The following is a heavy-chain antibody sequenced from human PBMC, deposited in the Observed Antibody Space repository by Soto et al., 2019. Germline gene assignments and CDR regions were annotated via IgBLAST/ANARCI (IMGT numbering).Heavy chain of an antibody. J-gene: IGHJ4*02. CDR2: IKQDGSEK. D-gene: IGHD6-13*01. CDR3: ARRIAAAGAYDY. CDR1: GFTFSSSW. Sequence: EVQLVESGGGLVQPGGSLRLSCAASGFTFSSSWRSWVRQAAGKGLEWVANIKQDGSEKYYVDSVKGRFTISRDNAKNSLYLQMNSLRAEDTAVYYCARRIAAAGAYDYWGQGTLVTVSS. V-gene: IGHV3-7*01.